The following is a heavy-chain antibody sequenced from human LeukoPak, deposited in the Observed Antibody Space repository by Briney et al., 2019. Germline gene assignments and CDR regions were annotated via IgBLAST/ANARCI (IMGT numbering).Heavy chain of an antibody. CDR1: GYSISSGYY. Sequence: SETLSLTCTVSGYSISSGYYWGWIRQPPGKGLEWIGSIYHSGSTYYNPSLKSRVTISVDTSKNQFSLKLSSVTAADTAVYYCARAALPAAIESSDFDYWGQGTLVTVSS. J-gene: IGHJ4*02. D-gene: IGHD2-2*01. CDR2: IYHSGST. CDR3: ARAALPAAIESSDFDY. V-gene: IGHV4-38-2*02.